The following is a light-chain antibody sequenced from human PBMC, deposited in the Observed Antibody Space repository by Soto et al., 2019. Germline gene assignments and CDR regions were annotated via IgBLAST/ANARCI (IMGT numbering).Light chain of an antibody. CDR2: GAS. J-gene: IGKJ2*01. CDR3: QQYGSSPYT. V-gene: IGKV3-20*01. CDR1: QSISSSY. Sequence: EIVLTQSPGTLSLSPGEGATLSCRASQSISSSYLAWYQQKPGQAPRLLIYGASSRATGIPDRFNGSGSGTDFTLTISRLEPEDFAVYYCQQYGSSPYTFGQGTKLEIK.